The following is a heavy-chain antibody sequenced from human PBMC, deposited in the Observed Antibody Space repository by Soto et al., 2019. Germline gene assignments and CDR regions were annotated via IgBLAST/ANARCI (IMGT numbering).Heavy chain of an antibody. J-gene: IGHJ6*02. CDR1: GFTFSSYS. CDR2: ISSSSSTI. Sequence: GGSLRLSCAASGFTFSSYSMNWVRQAPGKGLEWVSYISSSSSTIYYAVSVKGRFTISRDNAKNSLYLQMNSLRAEDTAVYYCARDSTPLDVWGQGTTVTVSS. CDR3: ARDSTPLDV. D-gene: IGHD2-15*01. V-gene: IGHV3-48*01.